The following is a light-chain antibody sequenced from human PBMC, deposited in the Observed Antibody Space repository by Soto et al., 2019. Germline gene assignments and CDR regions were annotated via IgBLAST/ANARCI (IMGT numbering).Light chain of an antibody. CDR2: AAS. CDR3: QKYNSAPWT. Sequence: DIQMTQSPSSLSASVGDRVTITCRASQGILTYLAWYQQKPGKVPKLLIYAASTLQSGVPSRFSGSGSGTDFTLTISSLQPEDVATYYCQKYNSAPWTFGQGTKVDIK. J-gene: IGKJ1*01. V-gene: IGKV1-27*01. CDR1: QGILTY.